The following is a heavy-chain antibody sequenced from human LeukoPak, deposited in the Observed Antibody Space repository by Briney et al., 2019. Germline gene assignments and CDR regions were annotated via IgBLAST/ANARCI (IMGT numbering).Heavy chain of an antibody. CDR1: GGSISSYY. D-gene: IGHD4-17*01. CDR3: ARVNYGDLTFDY. Sequence: SETLSLTCTVSGGSISSYYWSWVRQPPGKGLEWIGYIYYSGSTYYNPSLKSRVTISVDTSKNQFSLKLSSVTAADTAVYYCARVNYGDLTFDYWGQGTLVTVSS. J-gene: IGHJ4*02. CDR2: IYYSGST. V-gene: IGHV4-59*12.